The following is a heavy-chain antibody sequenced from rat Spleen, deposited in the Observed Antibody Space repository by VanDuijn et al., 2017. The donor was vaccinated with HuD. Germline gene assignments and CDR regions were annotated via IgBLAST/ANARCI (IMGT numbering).Heavy chain of an antibody. CDR1: GFTFSDYY. Sequence: EVQLVESGGRLVQPGNSLKLSCAASGFTFSDYYMAWVRQAPTKGLEWVATLSYDATAPYYRDSVRGRFTLSRDNAKSTLYLQMDSLGSEDTATYYCARRHYGYTDYFDYWGQGVMVTVSS. D-gene: IGHD1-11*01. V-gene: IGHV5-29*01. CDR2: LSYDATAP. J-gene: IGHJ2*01. CDR3: ARRHYGYTDYFDY.